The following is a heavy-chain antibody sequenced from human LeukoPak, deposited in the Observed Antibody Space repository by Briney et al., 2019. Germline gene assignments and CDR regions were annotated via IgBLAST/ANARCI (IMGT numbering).Heavy chain of an antibody. CDR2: ISYDGSNK. CDR1: GFTFSIYG. J-gene: IGHJ4*02. V-gene: IGHV3-30*03. CDR3: ATSVGYDSSGSPYFDY. Sequence: GRSLRLSCAASGFTFSIYGMHWVRQAPGKGLEWVAVISYDGSNKYYADSVKGRFTISRDNSKNTLYLQMNSLRAEDTAVYYCATSVGYDSSGSPYFDYWGQGTLVTVSS. D-gene: IGHD3-22*01.